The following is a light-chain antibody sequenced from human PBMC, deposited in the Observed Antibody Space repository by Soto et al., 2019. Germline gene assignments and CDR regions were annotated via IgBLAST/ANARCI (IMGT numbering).Light chain of an antibody. J-gene: IGKJ4*01. CDR1: QTIDTY. CDR2: ATS. CDR3: QESYTTPAVS. V-gene: IGKV1-39*01. Sequence: DLQLTQSPSSLSASLGARVTITCRASQTIDTYLNWYQQKPGKAPMLLIYATSTLQSGVPSRFSGSGSGTEFTLTISSLQAEDFATYFCQESYTTPAVSFGGGTKVDIK.